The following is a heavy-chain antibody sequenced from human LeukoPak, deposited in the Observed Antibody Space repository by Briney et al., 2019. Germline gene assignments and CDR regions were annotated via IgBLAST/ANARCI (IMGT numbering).Heavy chain of an antibody. CDR3: ARDSANDHGDYVEGDY. D-gene: IGHD4-17*01. J-gene: IGHJ4*02. CDR2: IYSGGST. CDR1: GFTVSSNY. Sequence: GSLRLSCAASGFTVSSNYMSWVRQAPGKGLEWVSVIYSGGSTYYADSVKGRFTISRDNSKNTLYLQMNSLRAEDTAVYYCARDSANDHGDYVEGDYWGQGTLVTVSS. V-gene: IGHV3-66*01.